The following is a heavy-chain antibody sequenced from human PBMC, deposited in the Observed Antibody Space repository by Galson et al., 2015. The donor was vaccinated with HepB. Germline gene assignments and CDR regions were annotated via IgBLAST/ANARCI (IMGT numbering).Heavy chain of an antibody. Sequence: SLRLSCAASGFTFSSYAMHWVRQAPGKGLEWVAVISYDGSNKYYADSVKGRFTISRDNSKNTLYLQMNSLRAEDTAVYYCARTTSGYDSDAFDIWGQGTMVTVSS. D-gene: IGHD5-12*01. V-gene: IGHV3-30*04. J-gene: IGHJ3*02. CDR2: ISYDGSNK. CDR3: ARTTSGYDSDAFDI. CDR1: GFTFSSYA.